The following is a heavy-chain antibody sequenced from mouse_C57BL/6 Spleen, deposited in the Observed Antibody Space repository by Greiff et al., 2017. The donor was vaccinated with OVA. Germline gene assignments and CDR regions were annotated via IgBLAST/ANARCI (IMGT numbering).Heavy chain of an antibody. D-gene: IGHD2-4*01. Sequence: EVHLVESGPGLVKPSQSLSLTCSVTGYSITSGYYWNWIRQFPGNKLEWMGYISYDGSNNYNPSLKNRISITRDTSKNQFFLKLNSVTTEDTATYYCAREEYDYYFDYWGQGTTLTVSS. CDR3: AREEYDYYFDY. V-gene: IGHV3-6*01. CDR2: ISYDGSN. J-gene: IGHJ2*01. CDR1: GYSITSGYY.